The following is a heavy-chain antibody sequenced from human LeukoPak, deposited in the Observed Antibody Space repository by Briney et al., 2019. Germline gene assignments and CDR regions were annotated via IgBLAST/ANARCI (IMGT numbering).Heavy chain of an antibody. Sequence: GGSLRLSCAASGFTFSSYAMHWVRQAPGKGLEWVAVISYDGSNKYYADSVKGRFTISRDNSKNTLYLQMNSLRAEDTAVYYCARPPLEWLLSARWNDAFDIWGQGTMVTVSS. D-gene: IGHD3-3*01. CDR2: ISYDGSNK. J-gene: IGHJ3*02. CDR3: ARPPLEWLLSARWNDAFDI. V-gene: IGHV3-30-3*01. CDR1: GFTFSSYA.